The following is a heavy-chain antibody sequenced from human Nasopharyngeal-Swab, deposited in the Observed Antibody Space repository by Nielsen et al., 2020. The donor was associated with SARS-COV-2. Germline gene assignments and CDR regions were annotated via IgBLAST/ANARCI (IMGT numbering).Heavy chain of an antibody. Sequence: GGSLRLSCAASGFTFSSYWMSWVRQAPGKGLEWVANIKQDGSEKYYVDSVKGRFTISRDNAKNTLYLQMNNLSAEDTAVYFCAREVNSGSYRDDYWGQGTLVTVSS. D-gene: IGHD1-26*01. CDR2: IKQDGSEK. CDR3: AREVNSGSYRDDY. CDR1: GFTFSSYW. J-gene: IGHJ4*02. V-gene: IGHV3-7*01.